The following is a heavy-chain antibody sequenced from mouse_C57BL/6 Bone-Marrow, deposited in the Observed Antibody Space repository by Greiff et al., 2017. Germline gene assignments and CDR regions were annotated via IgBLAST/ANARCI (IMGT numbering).Heavy chain of an antibody. D-gene: IGHD2-5*01. J-gene: IGHJ3*01. Sequence: PGQGLEWIGMIHPNSGSTNYNEKFKSKATLTVDKSSSTAYMQLSSLTSEDSAVYYCATYYSNYEFAYWGQGTLVTVSA. V-gene: IGHV1-64*01. CDR2: IHPNSGST. CDR3: ATYYSNYEFAY.